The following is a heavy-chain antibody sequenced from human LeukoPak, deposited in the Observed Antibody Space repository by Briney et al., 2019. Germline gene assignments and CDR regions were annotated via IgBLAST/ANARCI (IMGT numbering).Heavy chain of an antibody. CDR2: ISGSGGST. Sequence: GGSLILSCSVSGITLINYGMSWVRQAPGKGLEWVSAISGSGGSTYSDASVKGRFTISRDNSKNTLYLKMTSVRAADTAVYYCAKGRGQVVITSLDYWGQGTLVTVSS. CDR3: AKGRGQVVITSLDY. CDR1: GITLINYG. D-gene: IGHD3-22*01. V-gene: IGHV3-23*01. J-gene: IGHJ4*02.